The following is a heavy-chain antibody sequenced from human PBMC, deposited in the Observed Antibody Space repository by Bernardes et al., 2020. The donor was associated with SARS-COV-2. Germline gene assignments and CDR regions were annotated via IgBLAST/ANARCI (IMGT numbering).Heavy chain of an antibody. Sequence: SETLSLTCNVSNDSTRRLYWSWIRQFPGRGLEWIGFGHYSGYTNYNPSLRGRVTISVDASKNQFSLNLTSVTAADTAVYYCARGRAGDFFRNGLDVWGQGSTVTVSS. CDR1: NDSTRRLY. V-gene: IGHV4-59*11. CDR3: ARGRAGDFFRNGLDV. D-gene: IGHD2-21*02. J-gene: IGHJ6*02. CDR2: GHYSGYT.